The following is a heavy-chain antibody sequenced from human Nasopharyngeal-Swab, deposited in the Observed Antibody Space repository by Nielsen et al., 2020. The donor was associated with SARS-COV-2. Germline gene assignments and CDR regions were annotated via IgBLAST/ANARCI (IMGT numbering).Heavy chain of an antibody. CDR3: ARDSRRNVLRFLEWSSNGGPSPPRGYYYYYGMDV. Sequence: SETLSLTCTVSGGSISSSSYYWGWIRQPPGKGLEGIGSIYYSGSTYYNPSLKSRVTISVDTSKNQFSLKLSSVTAADTAVYYCARDSRRNVLRFLEWSSNGGPSPPRGYYYYYGMDVWGQGTTVTVSS. D-gene: IGHD3-3*01. CDR2: IYYSGST. V-gene: IGHV4-39*07. J-gene: IGHJ6*02. CDR1: GGSISSSSYY.